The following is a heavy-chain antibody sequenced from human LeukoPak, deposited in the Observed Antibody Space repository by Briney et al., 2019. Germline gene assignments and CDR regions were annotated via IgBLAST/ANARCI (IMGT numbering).Heavy chain of an antibody. J-gene: IGHJ6*02. CDR3: ARDPYGSGSYYYGKDV. V-gene: IGHV3-66*01. CDR2: IYSGGST. Sequence: GGSLRLSCAASGFTVSSNYMSWVRQAPGKGLEWVSVIYSGGSTYYADSVKGRFTISRDNSKNTLYLQMNSLRAEDTAVYYCARDPYGSGSYYYGKDVWGQGTTVTVSS. CDR1: GFTVSSNY. D-gene: IGHD3-10*01.